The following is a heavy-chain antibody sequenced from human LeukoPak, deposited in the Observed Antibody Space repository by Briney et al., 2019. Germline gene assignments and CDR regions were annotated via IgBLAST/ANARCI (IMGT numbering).Heavy chain of an antibody. D-gene: IGHD5-24*01. J-gene: IGHJ4*02. CDR1: GGSISRSNYY. CDR2: IYYSGHT. V-gene: IGHV4-39*01. CDR3: ARHPDEDVYNRPPVHYFDY. Sequence: PSETLSLTCSVSGGSISRSNYYWAWIRQPPGKGLEWIGSIYYSGHTYYNPSLKSRVTMSVDTSRNQFSLKLNSVTAADTAVYYCARHPDEDVYNRPPVHYFDYWGPGILVTVSS.